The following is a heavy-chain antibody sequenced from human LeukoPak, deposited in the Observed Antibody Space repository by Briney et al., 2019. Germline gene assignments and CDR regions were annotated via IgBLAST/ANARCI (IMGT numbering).Heavy chain of an antibody. Sequence: GGSLRLTCAASGFTFSDYYMSWIRQAPGKGLEWVSYISSSGSTIYYADSVKGRFTISRDNAKNSLYLQMNSLRAEDTAVYYCARAGLLIVGAYGPLGYWGQGTLVTVSS. D-gene: IGHD1-26*01. J-gene: IGHJ4*02. V-gene: IGHV3-11*04. CDR2: ISSSGSTI. CDR3: ARAGLLIVGAYGPLGY. CDR1: GFTFSDYY.